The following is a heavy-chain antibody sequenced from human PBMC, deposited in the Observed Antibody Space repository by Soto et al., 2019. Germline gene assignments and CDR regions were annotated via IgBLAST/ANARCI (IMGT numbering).Heavy chain of an antibody. D-gene: IGHD3-3*01. CDR2: IIPIFGTA. J-gene: IGHJ5*02. CDR3: ARADDFWSGYYSYNWFDP. Sequence: GASVKVSCKASGGTFSSYAISWVRQAPGQGLEWMGGIIPIFGTANYAQKFQGRVTITADKSTSTAYMELSSLRSEDTAVYYCARADDFWSGYYSYNWFDPWGQGTLVTVSS. CDR1: GGTFSSYA. V-gene: IGHV1-69*06.